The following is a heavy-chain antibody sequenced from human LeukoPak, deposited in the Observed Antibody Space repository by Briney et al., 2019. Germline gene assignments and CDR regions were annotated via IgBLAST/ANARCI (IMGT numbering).Heavy chain of an antibody. CDR3: SKDAQRGFDYSNSLEY. D-gene: IGHD4-11*01. V-gene: IGHV3-33*06. Sequence: SGGSLRLSCAASGFTFSHYGFHWVRQAPGKGLEWVAAIWSDGTNKYYGDSVKGRFMIYRDDSQNTVYLQMNSLRAEDTAVYYCSKDAQRGFDYSNSLEYWGQGSLVTVSS. CDR2: IWSDGTNK. CDR1: GFTFSHYG. J-gene: IGHJ4*02.